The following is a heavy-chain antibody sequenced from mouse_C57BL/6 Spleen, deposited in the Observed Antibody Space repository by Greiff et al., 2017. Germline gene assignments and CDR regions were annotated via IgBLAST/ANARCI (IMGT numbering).Heavy chain of an antibody. CDR2: IDPETGGT. Sequence: QVQLQQSGAELVRPGASVTLSSKASGYTFTDYEMHWVKQTPVHGLEWIGAIDPETGGTAYNQKFKGKAILTADKSSSTAYMELRSLTSEDSAVYYCTKGDYGSSYENFDVWGTGTTVTVSS. CDR3: TKGDYGSSYENFDV. V-gene: IGHV1-15*01. D-gene: IGHD1-1*01. J-gene: IGHJ1*03. CDR1: GYTFTDYE.